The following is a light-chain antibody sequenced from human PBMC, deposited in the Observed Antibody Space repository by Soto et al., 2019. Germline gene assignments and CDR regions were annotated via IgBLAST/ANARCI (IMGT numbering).Light chain of an antibody. CDR2: EDI. CDR1: SSDVGRYNL. J-gene: IGLJ2*01. Sequence: QSALTQPASVSGSPGQSITISCTGTSSDVGRYNLVSWYQQHPGKAPKLMIYEDIERPSEVSNRFSGSKSGNTASLTISGLQTEDEAEYYCCSYAGGTSVVFGGGTKLTVL. CDR3: CSYAGGTSVV. V-gene: IGLV2-23*01.